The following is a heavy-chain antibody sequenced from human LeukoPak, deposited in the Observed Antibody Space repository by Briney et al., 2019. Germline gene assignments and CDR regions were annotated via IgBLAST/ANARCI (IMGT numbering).Heavy chain of an antibody. V-gene: IGHV4-30-4*08. CDR2: IYYSGST. J-gene: IGHJ2*01. CDR1: GGSISSGDYY. Sequence: SQTLSLTCTVSGGSISSGDYYWSWIRQPPGKGLEWIGYIYYSGSTYYNPSLKSRVTISVDTSKNQFSLKLSSVTAADTAVYYCAIVPVLEWLLGSYWYFDLWGRGTLVTVSS. CDR3: AIVPVLEWLLGSYWYFDL. D-gene: IGHD3-3*01.